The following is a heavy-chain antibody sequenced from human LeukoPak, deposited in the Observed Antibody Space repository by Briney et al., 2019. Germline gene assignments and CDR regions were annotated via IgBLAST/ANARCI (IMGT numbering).Heavy chain of an antibody. Sequence: GGSLRLSCAASGFTFSSYAMSWVRQAPGKGLEWVSIISGSGGSTYYADSVKGRFTISRDNSKNTLYLQMNSLRAEDTAVYYCAKVPGPANRYYDILTGPFDYWGQGTLVTVSS. CDR2: ISGSGGST. CDR3: AKVPGPANRYYDILTGPFDY. CDR1: GFTFSSYA. J-gene: IGHJ4*02. D-gene: IGHD3-9*01. V-gene: IGHV3-23*01.